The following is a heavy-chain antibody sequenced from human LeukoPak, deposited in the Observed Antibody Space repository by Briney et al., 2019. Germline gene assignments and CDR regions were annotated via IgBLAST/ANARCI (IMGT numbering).Heavy chain of an antibody. CDR3: ARDSGYCSGGSCWYFDY. V-gene: IGHV1-2*02. J-gene: IGHJ4*02. CDR1: GYTFTGYY. Sequence: ASVKVSCKASGYTFTGYYMHWVRQAPGQGLEWMGWINPNSGGTNYAQKFQGRVTMTRDTSISTAYMELSRLRSDDTAVYYCARDSGYCSGGSCWYFDYWGQGTLVTVSS. D-gene: IGHD2-15*01. CDR2: INPNSGGT.